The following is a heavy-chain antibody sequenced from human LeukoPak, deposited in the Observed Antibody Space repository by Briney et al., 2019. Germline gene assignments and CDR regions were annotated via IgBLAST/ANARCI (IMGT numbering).Heavy chain of an antibody. CDR3: ARLTVKWGSNFDY. D-gene: IGHD7-27*01. CDR2: INYSGST. V-gene: IGHV4-39*01. J-gene: IGHJ4*02. Sequence: SETLSLTCTVSGGSISSSSYYWGWIRQPPGKGLEWIGSINYSGSTYYNPSLKSRVTISVDTSKNQFSLKLSSVTAADTAVYYCARLTVKWGSNFDYWGQGTLVTVSS. CDR1: GGSISSSSYY.